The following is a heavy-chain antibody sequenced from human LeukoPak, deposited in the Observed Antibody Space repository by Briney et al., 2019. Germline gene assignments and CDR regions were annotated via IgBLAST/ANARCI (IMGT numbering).Heavy chain of an antibody. J-gene: IGHJ3*02. V-gene: IGHV4-61*08. D-gene: IGHD1-26*01. CDR1: GGSISSGGYY. CDR2: IYYSGST. Sequence: SETLSLTCTVSGGSISSGGYYWSWIRQHPGKGLEWIGYIYYSGSTNYNPSLKSRVTISVDTSKNQFSLKLSSVTAADTAVYYCARHGWWELLYGGAFDIWGQGTMVTVSS. CDR3: ARHGWWELLYGGAFDI.